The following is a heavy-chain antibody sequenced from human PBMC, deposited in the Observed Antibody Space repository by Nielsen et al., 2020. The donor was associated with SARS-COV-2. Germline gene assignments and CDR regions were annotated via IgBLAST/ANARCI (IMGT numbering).Heavy chain of an antibody. D-gene: IGHD2-2*01. CDR2: IRGSGGST. J-gene: IGHJ6*02. CDR3: AKAFVQLHYYYYGMDV. CDR1: GFTFSSYA. Sequence: GESLKISCAASGFTFSSYAMSWVRQAPGKGLEWVSAIRGSGGSTYYADSVKGRFTISRDNSKNTRYLQMKSLRAEDTAVYYCAKAFVQLHYYYYGMDVCGQGTTVTVSS. V-gene: IGHV3-23*01.